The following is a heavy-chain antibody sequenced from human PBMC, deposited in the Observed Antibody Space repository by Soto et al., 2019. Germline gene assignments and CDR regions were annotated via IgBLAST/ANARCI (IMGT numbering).Heavy chain of an antibody. CDR2: IYTSGTT. CDR1: GGSIRSYY. J-gene: IGHJ6*02. Sequence: QVQLQQSGPGLVKPSETLSLTCTVSGGSIRSYYWSWIRQPAGKALEWIGRIYTSGTTNYNPSLKSRVTILLDTSKNQCSLDLGSVTDADTAVYYCAREGSSGFGMDVWGQGTTVTVSS. D-gene: IGHD6-25*01. V-gene: IGHV4-4*07. CDR3: AREGSSGFGMDV.